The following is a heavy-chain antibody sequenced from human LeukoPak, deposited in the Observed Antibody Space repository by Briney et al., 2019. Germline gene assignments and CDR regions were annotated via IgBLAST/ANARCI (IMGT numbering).Heavy chain of an antibody. CDR2: ISAYSGNT. Sequence: ASVKVSCKASGYTFTNSVISWVRQAPGQGLEWMGWISAYSGNTNYAQNLQGRVTMTTDTSTSTAYMELRSLRSDDTAVYYCARDPDDYDCWSVPFDYGGRGTLVTVSS. D-gene: IGHD3-3*01. J-gene: IGHJ4*02. CDR1: GYTFTNSV. CDR3: ARDPDDYDCWSVPFDY. V-gene: IGHV1-18*01.